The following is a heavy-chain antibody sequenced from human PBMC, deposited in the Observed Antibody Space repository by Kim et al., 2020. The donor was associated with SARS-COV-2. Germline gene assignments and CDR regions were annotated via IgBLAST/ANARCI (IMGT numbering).Heavy chain of an antibody. J-gene: IGHJ4*02. CDR3: ARLKDYGDYGIDY. D-gene: IGHD4-17*01. V-gene: IGHV4-39*01. CDR1: GGSISSSSYY. Sequence: SETLSLTCTVSGGSISSSSYYWGWIRQRPGKGLEWIGSIYYSGSTYYNPSLKSRVTISVDTSKNQFSLKLSSVTAADTAVYYCARLKDYGDYGIDYWGQGTLVTVSS. CDR2: IYYSGST.